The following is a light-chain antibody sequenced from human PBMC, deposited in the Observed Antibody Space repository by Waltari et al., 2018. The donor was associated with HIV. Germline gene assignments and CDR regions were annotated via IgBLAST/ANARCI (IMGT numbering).Light chain of an antibody. CDR1: NGAIGSSNF. CDR3: CSYTTNNTWV. J-gene: IGLJ3*02. Sequence: QSALPQPASVSGSPGPSLTLPCVGNNGAIGSSNFVSWYQQYADKAPRLMIYEVTNRASRVSNRFSASKSVNTASLTISGLQADDEGDYYCCSYTTNNTWVFGGGTKLTVL. CDR2: EVT. V-gene: IGLV2-23*02.